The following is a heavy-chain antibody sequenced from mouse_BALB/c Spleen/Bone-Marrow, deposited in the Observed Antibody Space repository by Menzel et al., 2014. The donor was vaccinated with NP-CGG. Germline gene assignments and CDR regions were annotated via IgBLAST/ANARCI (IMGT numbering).Heavy chain of an antibody. Sequence: VKLMESGPELVKPGASVKISCKASGYSFTSYYIHWVKQRPGQGLEWIGWIFPGSGNTKYNEKFKGKATLTADTSSSTAYMQLRSRTSEDSAVYFCERGGYDGGDYYAMDYWGQGTSVTVSS. CDR1: GYSFTSYY. J-gene: IGHJ4*01. CDR3: ERGGYDGGDYYAMDY. CDR2: IFPGSGNT. V-gene: IGHV1-66*01. D-gene: IGHD2-14*01.